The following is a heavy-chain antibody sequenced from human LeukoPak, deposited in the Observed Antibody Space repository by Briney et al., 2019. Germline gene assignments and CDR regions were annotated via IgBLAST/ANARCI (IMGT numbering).Heavy chain of an antibody. V-gene: IGHV4-34*01. D-gene: IGHD3-22*01. CDR3: ARHDRGYYDSSGYYRPGVDFDY. Sequence: SETLSLTCAVYGGSFSGYYWSWIRQPPGKGLEWIGEINHSGSTNYNPSLKSRVTISVDTSKNQFSLKLTSVTAADTAVYYCARHDRGYYDSSGYYRPGVDFDYWGQGTLVTVSS. CDR1: GGSFSGYY. CDR2: INHSGST. J-gene: IGHJ4*02.